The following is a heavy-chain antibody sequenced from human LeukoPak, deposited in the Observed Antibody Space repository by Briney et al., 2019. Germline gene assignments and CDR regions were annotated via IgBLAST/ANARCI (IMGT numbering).Heavy chain of an antibody. J-gene: IGHJ6*03. V-gene: IGHV4-4*09. D-gene: IGHD2-15*01. Sequence: SETLSLTCTVSGDSINDHYWSWIPQPPGEGLEWIGYIYSSVSTNYNPSLPSRVTISIDTSKSQFSLKLTSVTAADTGVYYCARQRCSGNMCYRVDQLYYMDVWGKGTTVTVSS. CDR3: ARQRCSGNMCYRVDQLYYMDV. CDR2: IYSSVST. CDR1: GDSINDHY.